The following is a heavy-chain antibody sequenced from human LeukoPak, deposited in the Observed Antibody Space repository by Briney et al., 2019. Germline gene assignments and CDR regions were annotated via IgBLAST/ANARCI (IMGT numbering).Heavy chain of an antibody. Sequence: GGSLRLSCAASGFTVSTDHMSWVRQAPGKGLEWVAVSYNNNISQYAESVKGRFTISRDNSKNTLDLQMNSLRAEDTALYYCARVWELSFDYLGQGTLVTVSS. CDR2: SYNNNIS. CDR1: GFTVSTDH. D-gene: IGHD3-16*02. J-gene: IGHJ4*02. CDR3: ARVWELSFDY. V-gene: IGHV3-53*01.